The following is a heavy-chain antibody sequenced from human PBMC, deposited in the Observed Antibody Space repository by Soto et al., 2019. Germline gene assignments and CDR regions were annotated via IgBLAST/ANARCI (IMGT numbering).Heavy chain of an antibody. CDR1: GFTFSSYA. J-gene: IGHJ4*02. CDR2: ISGSGGST. D-gene: IGHD2-15*01. CDR3: AKVGVGYCSGGSCYSNFDY. V-gene: IGHV3-23*01. Sequence: GGSLRLSCAASGFTFSSYAMSWVRQAPGKGLEWVSAISGSGGSTYYADSVKGRFTISRDNSKNTLYLQMNSLRAEDTAVYYCAKVGVGYCSGGSCYSNFDYWGQGTLVTVSS.